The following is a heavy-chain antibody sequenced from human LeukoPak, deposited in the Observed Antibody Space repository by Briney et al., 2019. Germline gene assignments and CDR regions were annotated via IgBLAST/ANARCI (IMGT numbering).Heavy chain of an antibody. D-gene: IGHD3-22*01. CDR3: ARHVQTLTSRSNYYDSSGSDGASAFDI. V-gene: IGHV5-51*01. J-gene: IGHJ3*02. CDR1: GYSFTSYW. Sequence: GESLKISCKGSGYSFTSYWIGWVRQMPGKGLEWMGIIYPGDSDTRYGPSFQGQVTISADKSISTAYLQWSSLKASDTAMYYCARHVQTLTSRSNYYDSSGSDGASAFDIWGQGTMVTVSS. CDR2: IYPGDSDT.